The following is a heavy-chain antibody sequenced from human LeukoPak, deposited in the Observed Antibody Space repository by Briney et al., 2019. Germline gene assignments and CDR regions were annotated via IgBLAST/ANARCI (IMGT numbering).Heavy chain of an antibody. CDR3: ARENLAAAADY. D-gene: IGHD6-25*01. Sequence: GGSLRLSCAASGFTFSSYAMSWVRQAPGKGLEWVSTISGSGGSTFFADSVKGRFTISRDNSKNTLYLQMNSLRLEDTAVYYCARENLAAAADYWGQGTVVTVSS. V-gene: IGHV3-23*01. J-gene: IGHJ4*02. CDR1: GFTFSSYA. CDR2: ISGSGGST.